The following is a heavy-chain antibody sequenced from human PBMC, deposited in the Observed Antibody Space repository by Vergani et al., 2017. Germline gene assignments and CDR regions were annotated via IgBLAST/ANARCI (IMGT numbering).Heavy chain of an antibody. J-gene: IGHJ6*02. CDR1: GDSVSSNSAA. CDR2: TYYRSKWYN. D-gene: IGHD2-8*01. V-gene: IGHV6-1*01. CDR3: ARGGYCTNGVCDRTEDYYYYYGMDV. Sequence: QVQLQQSGPGLVKPSQTLSLTCAISGDSVSSNSAAWNWIRQSPSRGLEWLGRTYYRSKWYNDYAVSVKSRITINPDTSKNQFSLQLNSVTPEDTAVYYCARGGYCTNGVCDRTEDYYYYYGMDVWGQGTTVTVSS.